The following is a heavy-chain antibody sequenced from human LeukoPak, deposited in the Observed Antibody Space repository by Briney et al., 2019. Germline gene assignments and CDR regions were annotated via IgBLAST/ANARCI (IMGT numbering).Heavy chain of an antibody. CDR1: GGSISSGSHY. Sequence: SQTLSLTCTVSGGSISSGSHYWTWIRQPAGKGLEWIGRVYSSGSTDSNPSLRSRLTMSVDTSKNQLSLKLTSVTAADTAVYYCARLGRFGELLPYYYYMDVWGKGTTVTVSS. V-gene: IGHV4-61*02. D-gene: IGHD3-10*01. CDR3: ARLGRFGELLPYYYYMDV. J-gene: IGHJ6*03. CDR2: VYSSGST.